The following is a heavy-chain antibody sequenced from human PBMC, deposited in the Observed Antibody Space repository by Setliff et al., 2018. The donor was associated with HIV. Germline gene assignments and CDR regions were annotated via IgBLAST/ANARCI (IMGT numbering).Heavy chain of an antibody. V-gene: IGHV1-8*02. CDR1: GYTFTSYD. J-gene: IGHJ1*01. CDR2: MNPNSGNT. CDR3: VRGVTRDISGYYRDEYFQH. D-gene: IGHD3-22*01. Sequence: ASVKVSCKASGYTFTSYDINWVRQATGQGLEWMGWMNPNSGNTGYAQKFQGRVTMTRNTSISTAYMELSSLRSEDTAVYYCVRGVTRDISGYYRDEYFQHWGQGTPVTVS.